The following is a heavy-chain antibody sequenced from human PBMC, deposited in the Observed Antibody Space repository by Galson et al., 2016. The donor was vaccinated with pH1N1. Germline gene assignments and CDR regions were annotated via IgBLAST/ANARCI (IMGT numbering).Heavy chain of an antibody. CDR1: GFTFDAFA. CDR2: VTWNSHVI. Sequence: SLRLSCAASGFTFDAFAMHWVRQVPGEGLEWVSVVTWNSHVIDYADSVKGRFTISRDNARNSLYLQMNNLRPEDSAFYFCAKDHCSHGDTNCFYFDLWGRGNLVTVSS. CDR3: AKDHCSHGDTNCFYFDL. D-gene: IGHD4-17*01. V-gene: IGHV3-9*01. J-gene: IGHJ2*01.